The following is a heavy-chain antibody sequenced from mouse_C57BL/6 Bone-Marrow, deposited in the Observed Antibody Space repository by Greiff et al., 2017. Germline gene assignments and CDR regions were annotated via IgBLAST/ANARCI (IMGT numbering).Heavy chain of an antibody. V-gene: IGHV5-6*02. CDR3: ARRRNYEDY. CDR1: GFTFSSYG. CDR2: ISSGGSYT. J-gene: IGHJ2*01. Sequence: EVKLVESGGDLVKPGGSLKLSCAASGFTFSSYGMSWVRQTPDKRLEWVATISSGGSYTYYPDSVKGRFTISSDNAKNTLYLQMSSLKSEDTAMYYCARRRNYEDYWGQGTTLTVSS. D-gene: IGHD2-1*01.